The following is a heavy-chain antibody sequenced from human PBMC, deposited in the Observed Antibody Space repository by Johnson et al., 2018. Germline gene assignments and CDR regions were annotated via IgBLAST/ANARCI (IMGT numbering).Heavy chain of an antibody. V-gene: IGHV3-66*02. CDR3: ARTTRGAFDI. D-gene: IGHD4-17*01. Sequence: QLVESGGGLVQPGGSLRLSCAAPGFSVSGDYMNWVRQAPGKGLEWVSVIYSEGSTHYADSVKGRFTVSRDISKNTLYLQMSSLSAEDTAGYFCARTTRGAFDIWGQGTMVTVSS. J-gene: IGHJ3*02. CDR1: GFSVSGDY. CDR2: IYSEGST.